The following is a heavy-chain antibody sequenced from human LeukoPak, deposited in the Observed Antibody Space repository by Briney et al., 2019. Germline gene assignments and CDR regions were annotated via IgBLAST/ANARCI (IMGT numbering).Heavy chain of an antibody. V-gene: IGHV3-48*03. J-gene: IGHJ4*02. CDR2: ISSGGSTV. CDR3: ARGGSFVEY. D-gene: IGHD3-10*01. Sequence: GGSLRLSCAASGFTFSNYEMHWVRRAPGKGLEWASYISSGGSTVYYADSVKGRFTVSRDNAKNSLYLQVSSLRAEDTAVYYCARGGSFVEYWGQGTLVIVSS. CDR1: GFTFSNYE.